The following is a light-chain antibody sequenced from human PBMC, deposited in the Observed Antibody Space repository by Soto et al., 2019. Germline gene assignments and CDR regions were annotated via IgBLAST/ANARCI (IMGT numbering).Light chain of an antibody. Sequence: QSALTQPASVSGSPGQSITISCTGTSSDVGGYNYVSWYQQHAGKAPKVMIYDVSNRPSGVSNRFSGSQSGNTASLTISGLQAEDEADYYCSSYTSSSTLGVFGTGTKVTVL. V-gene: IGLV2-14*01. CDR2: DVS. CDR3: SSYTSSSTLGV. CDR1: SSDVGGYNY. J-gene: IGLJ1*01.